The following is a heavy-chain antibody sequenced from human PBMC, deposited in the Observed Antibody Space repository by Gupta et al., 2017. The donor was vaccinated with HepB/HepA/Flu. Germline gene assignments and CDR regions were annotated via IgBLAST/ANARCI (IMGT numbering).Heavy chain of an antibody. D-gene: IGHD3-10*01. CDR3: ARGNQGLRK. CDR2: IYSGGST. Sequence: EVHQVESGGGLVQPGGSLRLSLAASGFTVSNSYVSWVRQAPGKGMEWVSVIYSGGSTDDADYVKGRLTIARENSKNTVYLQMNRRRDEDTAVEDCARGNQGLRKGGQGTMVTVSS. J-gene: IGHJ4*02. CDR1: GFTVSNSY. V-gene: IGHV3-66*01.